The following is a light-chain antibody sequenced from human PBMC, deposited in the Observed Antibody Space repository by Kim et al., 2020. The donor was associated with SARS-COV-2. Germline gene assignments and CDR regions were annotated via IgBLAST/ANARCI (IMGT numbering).Light chain of an antibody. CDR1: QSITLY. J-gene: IGKJ1*01. V-gene: IGKV1-39*01. CDR2: ATS. CDR3: QRRYSTPQT. Sequence: DIKMTQSPSSLSVSVGDRVTITCRASQSITLYLKWYQQRPGKAPKLLISATSSLQSGVPSRFSGSGSGTYFSLTINSLQAEDFATFYCQRRYSTPQTFGQET.